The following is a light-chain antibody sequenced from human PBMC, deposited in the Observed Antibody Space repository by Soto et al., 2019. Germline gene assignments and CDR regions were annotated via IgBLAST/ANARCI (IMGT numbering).Light chain of an antibody. J-gene: IGLJ3*02. CDR3: QAYDYILTASV. Sequence: QSALTQPASVSGSLGQSITISCTGSSSDVGTYYFVSWYQQHPGKVPKLMIYEGTKRPSGVSDRFSGSKSGNTASMTISGLQAEDEANYYCQAYDYILTASVFGGGTKLTVL. CDR1: SSDVGTYYF. CDR2: EGT. V-gene: IGLV2-23*01.